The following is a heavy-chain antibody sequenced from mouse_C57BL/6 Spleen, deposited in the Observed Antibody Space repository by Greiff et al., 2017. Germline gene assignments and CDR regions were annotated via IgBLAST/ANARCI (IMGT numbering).Heavy chain of an antibody. J-gene: IGHJ2*01. Sequence: VKLVESGPGILQSSQTLSLTCSFSGFSLSTSGMGVSWIRQPSGKGLEWLAHIYWDDDKRYNPSLKSRLPISKDTSRNQVFLKITSVDTADTATSYCARRARYDYAFDYWGQGTTLTVSS. CDR1: GFSLSTSGMG. V-gene: IGHV8-12*01. D-gene: IGHD2-4*01. CDR2: IYWDDDK. CDR3: ARRARYDYAFDY.